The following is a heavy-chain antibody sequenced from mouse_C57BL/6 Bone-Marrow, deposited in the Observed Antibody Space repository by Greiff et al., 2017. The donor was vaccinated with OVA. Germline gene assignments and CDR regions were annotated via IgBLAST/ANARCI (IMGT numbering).Heavy chain of an antibody. Sequence: EVKLMESGGGLVKPGGSLKLSCAASGFTFSDYGMHWVRQAPEKGLEWVAYISSGSSTIYYADTVKCRFSISRDNAKNTLFLQMTSLRSEDTAMYYCARLFITTVPDYWGQGTTLTVSS. CDR3: ARLFITTVPDY. J-gene: IGHJ2*01. D-gene: IGHD1-2*01. CDR1: GFTFSDYG. CDR2: ISSGSSTI. V-gene: IGHV5-17*01.